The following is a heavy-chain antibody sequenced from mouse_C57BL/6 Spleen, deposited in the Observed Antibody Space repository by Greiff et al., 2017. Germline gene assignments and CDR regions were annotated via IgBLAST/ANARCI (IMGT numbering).Heavy chain of an antibody. D-gene: IGHD1-1*01. CDR2: IYPRDGST. CDR1: GYTFTSYD. Sequence: VQLKQSGPELVKPGASVKLSCKASGYTFTSYDINWVKQRPGQGLEWIGWIYPRDGSTKYNEKFKGKATLTVDTSSSTAYMELHSLTSEDSAVYFCARRITTVVPTFAYWGQGTLVTVSA. J-gene: IGHJ3*01. V-gene: IGHV1-85*01. CDR3: ARRITTVVPTFAY.